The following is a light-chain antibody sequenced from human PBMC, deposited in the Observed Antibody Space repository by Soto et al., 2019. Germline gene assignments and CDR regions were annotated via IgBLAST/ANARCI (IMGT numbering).Light chain of an antibody. CDR3: QQYGSPYT. CDR1: QSVSTN. Sequence: EIVMTQSPATLSVSPGERVTLSCRASQSVSTNLAWYQQKPGQAPRLLIYGASSRATGIPDRFSGSGSGTDFTLTISRLEPEDFAVYYCQQYGSPYTFGQGTKVDIK. CDR2: GAS. V-gene: IGKV3-20*01. J-gene: IGKJ2*01.